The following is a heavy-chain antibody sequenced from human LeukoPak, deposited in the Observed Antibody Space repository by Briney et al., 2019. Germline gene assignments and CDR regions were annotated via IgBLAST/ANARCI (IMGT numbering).Heavy chain of an antibody. CDR3: ATGSGT. CDR1: GFTFNNYA. Sequence: SGGSLRLSCAASGFTFNNYAMSWVRQAPGKGLEWVPAIGGSGSSTYYTDSVKGRFTISRDNSKNTLYLQMNSLRAEDTAVYYCATGSGTWGQGTRVTVSS. J-gene: IGHJ5*02. CDR2: IGGSGSST. V-gene: IGHV3-23*01.